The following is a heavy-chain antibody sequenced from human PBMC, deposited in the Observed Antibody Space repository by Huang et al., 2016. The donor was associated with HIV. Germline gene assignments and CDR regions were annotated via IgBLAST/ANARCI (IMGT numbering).Heavy chain of an antibody. CDR2: VTPTLGTA. CDR3: ATVDYYDTSGPQRGYFDN. D-gene: IGHD3-22*01. CDR1: GGSFRDFA. J-gene: IGHJ4*02. V-gene: IGHV1-69*01. Sequence: QVQLVQSGAEVKKPGSSVKVSCKAAGGSFRDFAIGWVRQAPGQGLEWMGGVTPTLGTANYAQNCQGRVTIIADESTSTAYMELSSLRSEDTAVYYCATVDYYDTSGPQRGYFDNWGQGTLVTVSS.